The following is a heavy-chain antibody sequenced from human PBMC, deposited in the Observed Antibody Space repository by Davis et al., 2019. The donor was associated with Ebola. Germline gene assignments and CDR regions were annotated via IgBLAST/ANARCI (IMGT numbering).Heavy chain of an antibody. CDR1: GGTFSSYA. D-gene: IGHD1-20*01. CDR3: ARDRYNWNAGAFDP. CDR2: INPSGGST. Sequence: ASVKVSCKASGGTFSSYAISWVRQAPGQGLEWMGIINPSGGSTSYAQKFQGRVTMTRDTSTSTVYMELSSLRSEDTAVYYCARDRYNWNAGAFDPWGQGTLVTVSS. V-gene: IGHV1-46*01. J-gene: IGHJ5*02.